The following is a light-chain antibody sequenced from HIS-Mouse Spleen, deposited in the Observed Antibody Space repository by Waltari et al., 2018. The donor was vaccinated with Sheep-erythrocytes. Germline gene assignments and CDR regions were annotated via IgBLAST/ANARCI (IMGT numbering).Light chain of an antibody. CDR3: QVWDSSSDHYV. J-gene: IGLJ1*01. Sequence: SYVLTQPPSVSVAPGKTARITCGGNNIGSKGVHWYQQKPGQAPERFSGSNSGNTATLTISRVEAGDEADYYCQVWDSSSDHYVFGTGTKVTVL. V-gene: IGLV3-21*04. CDR1: NIGSKG.